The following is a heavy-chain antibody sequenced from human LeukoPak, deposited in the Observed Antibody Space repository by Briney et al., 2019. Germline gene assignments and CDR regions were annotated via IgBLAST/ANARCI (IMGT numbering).Heavy chain of an antibody. V-gene: IGHV3-53*01. CDR1: GFTVSSNY. Sequence: GGSLRLSCVASGFTVSSNYMTWDRQAPGKGLEWVSVIYTGGTPYYADSVKGRFTISRDISKNTVYLQMNSLRVEDTAVYFCARGAATGPTLGLDYWGQGTLVTVSS. D-gene: IGHD6-13*01. CDR3: ARGAATGPTLGLDY. CDR2: IYTGGTP. J-gene: IGHJ4*02.